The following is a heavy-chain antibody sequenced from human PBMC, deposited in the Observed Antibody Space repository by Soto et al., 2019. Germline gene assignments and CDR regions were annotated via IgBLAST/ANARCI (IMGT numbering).Heavy chain of an antibody. V-gene: IGHV1-69*13. J-gene: IGHJ3*02. Sequence: ASVKVSCKASGGTFSSYAISWVRQAPGQGLEWMGGIIPIFGTANYAQKFQGRVTITAGESTSTAYMELSSLRSEDTAVYYCARDSKVNPGFCDIWGQGTMVTVS. CDR3: ARDSKVNPGFCDI. CDR1: GGTFSSYA. D-gene: IGHD3-3*01. CDR2: IIPIFGTA.